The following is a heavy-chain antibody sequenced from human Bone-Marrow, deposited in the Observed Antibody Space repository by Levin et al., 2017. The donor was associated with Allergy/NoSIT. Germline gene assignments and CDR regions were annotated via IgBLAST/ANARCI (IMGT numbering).Heavy chain of an antibody. CDR2: IIPLFRTT. Sequence: SVKVSCKASGGMFSSYTISWVRQAPGQGLEWMGNIIPLFRTTNYAQKFQGRVTITADKSTDTAYMELSSLTSEDTAVYYCTRDGDTSMVTSSLDYWGQGTLVTGSS. CDR3: TRDGDTSMVTSSLDY. J-gene: IGHJ4*02. CDR1: GGMFSSYT. V-gene: IGHV1-69*08. D-gene: IGHD5-18*01.